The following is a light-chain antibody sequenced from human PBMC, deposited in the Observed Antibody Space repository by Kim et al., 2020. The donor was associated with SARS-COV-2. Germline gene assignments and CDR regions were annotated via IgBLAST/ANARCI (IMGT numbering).Light chain of an antibody. J-gene: IGLJ3*02. Sequence: SSELTQDPAVSVALGQTVRITCQGDSLRSDYASWYQQKPGQAPVLVIYGKNNRPSGIPDRFSGSSSGNTASLTITGAQAEDEADYYCNSRDSSGNHLVFGGGTQLTV. CDR2: GKN. V-gene: IGLV3-19*01. CDR3: NSRDSSGNHLV. CDR1: SLRSDY.